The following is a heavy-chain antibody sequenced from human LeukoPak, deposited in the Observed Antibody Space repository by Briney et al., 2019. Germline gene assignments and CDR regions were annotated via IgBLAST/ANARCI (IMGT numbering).Heavy chain of an antibody. J-gene: IGHJ5*02. D-gene: IGHD2-2*01. CDR3: ARGGLVVGVSNWFDP. CDR2: IIPIFGTA. CDR1: GGTFSSYA. Sequence: ASVKVSCKASGGTFSSYAISWVRQAPGQGLEWMGRIIPIFGTANYAQKFQGRVTITTDESTSTACMELSSLRSEDTAVYYCARGGLVVGVSNWFDPWGQGALVTVSS. V-gene: IGHV1-69*05.